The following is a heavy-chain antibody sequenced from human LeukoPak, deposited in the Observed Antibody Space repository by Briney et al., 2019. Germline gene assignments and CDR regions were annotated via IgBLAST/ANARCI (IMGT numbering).Heavy chain of an antibody. CDR2: IKQDGNTK. CDR3: AKRGYTSSWNFDS. CDR1: GFTVSSNY. V-gene: IGHV3-7*01. J-gene: IGHJ4*02. D-gene: IGHD6-13*01. Sequence: GGSLRLSCAASGFTVSSNYMSWVRQAPGKGLEWVANIKQDGNTKYYVDSVKGRFTISRDNSKNTVSLQMNSLRPEDTAVYYCAKRGYTSSWNFDSWGQGTLVTVSS.